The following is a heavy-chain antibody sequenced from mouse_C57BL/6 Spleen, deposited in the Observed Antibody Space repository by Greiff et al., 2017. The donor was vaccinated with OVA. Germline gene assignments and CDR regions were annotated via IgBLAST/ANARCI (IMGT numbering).Heavy chain of an antibody. D-gene: IGHD1-1*01. CDR2: INPSNGGT. CDR1: GYTFTSYW. Sequence: QVQLQQSGTELVKPGASVKLSCKASGYTFTSYWMHWVKQRPGQGLEWIGNINPSNGGTNYNEKFKSKATLTVDKSSSTAYMQLSSLTSEDSAVYYCARVLLPNYYAMDYWGQGTSVTVSS. J-gene: IGHJ4*01. CDR3: ARVLLPNYYAMDY. V-gene: IGHV1-53*01.